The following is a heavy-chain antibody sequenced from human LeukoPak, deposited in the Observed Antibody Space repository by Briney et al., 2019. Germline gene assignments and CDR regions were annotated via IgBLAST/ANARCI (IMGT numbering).Heavy chain of an antibody. CDR2: ISGSGGST. J-gene: IGHJ4*02. D-gene: IGHD2/OR15-2a*01. Sequence: GGSLRLSCAASGFTFSSCAMSWVRQAPGKGLEWVSAISGSGGSTYYADSVKGRFTISRDNSKDTLYLQMNSLRAEDTGVYYCARDFYDGFAPDYWGQGTLVTVSS. V-gene: IGHV3-23*01. CDR3: ARDFYDGFAPDY. CDR1: GFTFSSCA.